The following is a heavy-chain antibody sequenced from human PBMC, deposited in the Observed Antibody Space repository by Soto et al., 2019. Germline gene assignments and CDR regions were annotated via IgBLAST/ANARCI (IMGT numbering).Heavy chain of an antibody. CDR3: ARGIHDFWSGSRIAFEY. CDR2: INHSGST. V-gene: IGHV4-34*01. CDR1: GGSFSGYY. Sequence: PSETLSLTCAVYGGSFSGYYWSWIRQPPGKGLEWIGEINHSGSTNYNPSLKSRVTISVDTSKNQFSLKLSSVTAADTAVYYCARGIHDFWSGSRIAFEYWGQGTLVTVSS. J-gene: IGHJ4*02. D-gene: IGHD3-3*01.